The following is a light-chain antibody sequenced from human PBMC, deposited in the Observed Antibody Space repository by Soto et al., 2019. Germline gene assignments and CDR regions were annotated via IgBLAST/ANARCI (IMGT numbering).Light chain of an antibody. CDR1: SSNIGAGYE. CDR2: ENN. J-gene: IGLJ1*01. Sequence: QAVVTQPPSVSEAPGQRVTISCTGSSSNIGAGYEAHWYQQVPGTAPKLLIYENNNRPSGVPDRFSGSKSGTSASLAITGLQAEDEAEYYCQSYDSSLSGYVFGTGTK. V-gene: IGLV1-40*01. CDR3: QSYDSSLSGYV.